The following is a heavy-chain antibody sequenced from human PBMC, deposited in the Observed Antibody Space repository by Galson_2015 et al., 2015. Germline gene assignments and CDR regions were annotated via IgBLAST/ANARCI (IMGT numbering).Heavy chain of an antibody. CDR1: GFTFSRFA. Sequence: SLRLSCAVSGFTFSRFAMDWVRQSPGKGLEWVAVTSYDGNESHYAAFVKGRFTISRDNAKNMLYLEMNSLRPDDTAVYYCARGRRAQRVVPAAYFARGGAFDAWGQGTVVAVSS. D-gene: IGHD2-2*01. V-gene: IGHV3-30*01. CDR2: TSYDGNES. CDR3: ARGRRAQRVVPAAYFARGGAFDA. J-gene: IGHJ3*01.